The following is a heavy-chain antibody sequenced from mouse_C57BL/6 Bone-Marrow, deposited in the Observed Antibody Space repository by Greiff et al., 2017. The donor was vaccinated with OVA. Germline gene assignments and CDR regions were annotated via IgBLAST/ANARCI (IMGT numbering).Heavy chain of an antibody. D-gene: IGHD6-1*01. CDR3: ARVLFYAMDY. Sequence: VKLMESGAELARPGASVKLSCKASGYTFTSYGISWVKQRTGQGLEWIGEIYPRSGNTYYNEKFKGKATLTADKSSSTAYMELRSLTSEDSAVYFCARVLFYAMDYWGQGTSVTVSS. J-gene: IGHJ4*01. V-gene: IGHV1-81*01. CDR1: GYTFTSYG. CDR2: IYPRSGNT.